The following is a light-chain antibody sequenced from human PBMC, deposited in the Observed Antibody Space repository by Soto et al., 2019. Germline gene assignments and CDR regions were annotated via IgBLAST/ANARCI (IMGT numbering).Light chain of an antibody. CDR3: KQRTAWPPVYT. CDR2: DVS. Sequence: EIVLTQSPVTLSLSPGERATLSCRASQSVSSFLAWYQQKRGQPPRLLIYDVSSRAAGIPARFSGSGSGTDFTLTISSLEPEVFAVYYCKQRTAWPPVYTFGRGPKLEIK. CDR1: QSVSSF. J-gene: IGKJ2*01. V-gene: IGKV3-11*01.